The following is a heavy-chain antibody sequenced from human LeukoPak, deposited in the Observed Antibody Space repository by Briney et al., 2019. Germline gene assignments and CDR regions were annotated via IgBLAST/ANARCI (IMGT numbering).Heavy chain of an antibody. D-gene: IGHD1-7*01. Sequence: PGGSLRLSCAASGFTFSTYWMHWVRQAPGKGLVWVSRINSDGSRTSYADSVKGRFTISRDNAKNTLYLQMNSLRAEDTAVYYCPRYNWNSAPFDYWGQGTLVTVSS. V-gene: IGHV3-74*01. CDR2: INSDGSRT. J-gene: IGHJ4*02. CDR3: PRYNWNSAPFDY. CDR1: GFTFSTYW.